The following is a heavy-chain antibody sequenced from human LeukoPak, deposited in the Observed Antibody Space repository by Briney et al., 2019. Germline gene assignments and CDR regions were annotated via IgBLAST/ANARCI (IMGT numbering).Heavy chain of an antibody. Sequence: GASVKVSCKASVYTFKRYGISWVRQAPGQGLEWMGWISAYNGHTNYAQKLQGRVTMTTDTSTSTAYMELRSLRSDDTAVYYCTREHYGDYLFYWGQGTLVTVSS. CDR1: VYTFKRYG. J-gene: IGHJ4*02. D-gene: IGHD4-17*01. CDR2: ISAYNGHT. CDR3: TREHYGDYLFY. V-gene: IGHV1-18*01.